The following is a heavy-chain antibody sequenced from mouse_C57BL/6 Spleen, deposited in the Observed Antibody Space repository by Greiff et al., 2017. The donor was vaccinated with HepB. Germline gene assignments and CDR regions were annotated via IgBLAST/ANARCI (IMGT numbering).Heavy chain of an antibody. J-gene: IGHJ4*01. CDR3: AREDYSNFYAMDY. CDR1: GYTFTSYW. Sequence: QVQLQQSGAELVRPGSSVKLSCKASGYTFTSYWMHWVKQRPIQGLEWIGNIDPSDSETHYNQKFKDKATLTVDKSSSTAYMQLSSLTSEDSAVYYCAREDYSNFYAMDYWGQGTSVTVSS. D-gene: IGHD2-5*01. CDR2: IDPSDSET. V-gene: IGHV1-52*01.